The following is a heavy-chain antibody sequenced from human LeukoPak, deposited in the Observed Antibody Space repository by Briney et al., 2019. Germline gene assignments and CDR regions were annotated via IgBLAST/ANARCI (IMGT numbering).Heavy chain of an antibody. D-gene: IGHD2-15*01. CDR3: AKDGLYCTGGSCYNLLNS. J-gene: IGHJ4*02. CDR1: GFFFSNSG. Sequence: PGGSLRLSCAASGFFFSNSGMHWVRQAPGKRLEWVAILPYDGNNEYYADAVKGRFPASRDNSENTLYLQMNSLRSEDTAVYYCAKDGLYCTGGSCYNLLNSWGQGTLVIVSS. V-gene: IGHV3-30*18. CDR2: LPYDGNNE.